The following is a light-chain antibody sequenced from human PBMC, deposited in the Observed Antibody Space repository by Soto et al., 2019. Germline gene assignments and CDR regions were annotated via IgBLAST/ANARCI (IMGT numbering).Light chain of an antibody. CDR2: AAS. CDR1: QAISSW. V-gene: IGKV1-12*01. Sequence: DIQMTQSPSSVSASVGDRVTITCRASQAISSWLAWYQHKPGKAPKLLIYAASILQTGVPSRFSGSGSGTDFTLTISSLQPEDFATYSCQQANSFPPLTFGGGTKVEIK. J-gene: IGKJ4*01. CDR3: QQANSFPPLT.